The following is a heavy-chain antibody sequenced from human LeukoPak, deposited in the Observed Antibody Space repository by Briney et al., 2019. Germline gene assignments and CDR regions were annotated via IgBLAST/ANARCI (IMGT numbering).Heavy chain of an antibody. CDR1: GYSFTTYY. J-gene: IGHJ4*02. Sequence: ASVKVSCKASGYSFTTYYIHWVRQAPGQGLGWVAIVNPSDGWTKYAQRFQGRVTLTRDTSTSTVYMELGSLTSEDTAVYYCARDEITTEENDFDYWGQGTLVTVSP. CDR3: ARDEITTEENDFDY. CDR2: VNPSDGWT. D-gene: IGHD1-1*01. V-gene: IGHV1-46*01.